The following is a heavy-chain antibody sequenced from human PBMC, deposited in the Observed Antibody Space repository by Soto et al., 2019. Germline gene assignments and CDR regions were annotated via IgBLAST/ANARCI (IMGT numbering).Heavy chain of an antibody. J-gene: IGHJ4*02. CDR2: ISSSSSYI. D-gene: IGHD3-3*01. V-gene: IGHV3-21*01. Sequence: GGSLRLSCAASGFTFSSYSMNWVRQAPGKGLEWVSSISSSSSYIYYADSVKGRFTISRDNAKNSLYLQMNSLRAEDTAVYYCARQVNDFWSGTHTNYFDYWGQGTLVTVSS. CDR1: GFTFSSYS. CDR3: ARQVNDFWSGTHTNYFDY.